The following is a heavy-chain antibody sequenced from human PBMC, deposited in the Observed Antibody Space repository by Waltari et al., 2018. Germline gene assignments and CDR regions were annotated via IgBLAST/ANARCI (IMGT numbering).Heavy chain of an antibody. Sequence: QVQLQQWGAGLLKPSETLSLTCAVYGGSFSGYYWSWLRQPPGKGLEWIGEINHSGSTNYNPSLKSRVTISVDTSKNQFSLKLSSVTAADTAVYYCARSSSGWYRGLFDYWGQGTLVTVSS. CDR3: ARSSSGWYRGLFDY. D-gene: IGHD6-19*01. J-gene: IGHJ4*02. CDR1: GGSFSGYY. V-gene: IGHV4-34*01. CDR2: INHSGST.